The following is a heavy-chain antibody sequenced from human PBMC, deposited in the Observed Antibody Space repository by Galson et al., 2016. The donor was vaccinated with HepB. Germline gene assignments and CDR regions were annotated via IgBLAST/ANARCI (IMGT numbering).Heavy chain of an antibody. Sequence: SLRLSCAASGFTFSSYAMHWVRRAPGKGLEWVAVISFDGSNNFYADSVKGRFTISRDNSKNTLYLQMDSLRAEDTAVYYCARDDDYGWGTYRYTRTVPQYYFDYWGQGTLVTVSS. V-gene: IGHV3-30-3*01. CDR1: GFTFSSYA. D-gene: IGHD3-16*02. CDR3: ARDDDYGWGTYRYTRTVPQYYFDY. CDR2: ISFDGSNN. J-gene: IGHJ4*02.